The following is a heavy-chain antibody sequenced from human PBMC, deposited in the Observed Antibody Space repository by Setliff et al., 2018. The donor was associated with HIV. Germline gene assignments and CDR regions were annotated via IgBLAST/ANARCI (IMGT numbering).Heavy chain of an antibody. D-gene: IGHD6-19*01. Sequence: ASVKVSCKASGYSFARYGLSWVRQAPGQGLEWMGWISGLNGNTKYAQSFQDRVAMTTETATSTAYMEMRSLRSEDTAVYFCARVPYRSAWFSGGHDAFDIWGQGTMVTVSS. CDR2: ISGLNGNT. CDR1: GYSFARYG. J-gene: IGHJ3*02. V-gene: IGHV1-18*01. CDR3: ARVPYRSAWFSGGHDAFDI.